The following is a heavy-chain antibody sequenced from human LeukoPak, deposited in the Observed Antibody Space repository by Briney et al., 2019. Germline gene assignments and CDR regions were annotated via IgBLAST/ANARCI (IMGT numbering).Heavy chain of an antibody. J-gene: IGHJ3*02. V-gene: IGHV3-53*01. CDR2: SYSAGAT. Sequence: GGSLTLSCAASGFTVSSNLMTWVRQSPGRGLEWLSSSYSAGATYYADSVKGRFTISRDNAKNSLYLQMNSLRAEDTAVYYCARSVVVSNHDAFDIWGQGTMVTVSS. CDR1: GFTVSSNL. CDR3: ARSVVVSNHDAFDI. D-gene: IGHD2-15*01.